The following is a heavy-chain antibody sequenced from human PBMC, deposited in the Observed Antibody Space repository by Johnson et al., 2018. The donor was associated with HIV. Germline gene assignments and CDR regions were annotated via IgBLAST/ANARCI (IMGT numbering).Heavy chain of an antibody. J-gene: IGHJ3*01. Sequence: QVQLVESGGGVVQPGRSLRLSCAASGFTFSSYAMHWVRQAPGKGLEWVAVISYDGSNKYYADSVKGRFTISRDNSKNTLYLQMNSLGVEDTAAYYCARAPEVRGVDAFDVWGQGTVVIVSA. D-gene: IGHD3-10*01. CDR1: GFTFSSYA. V-gene: IGHV3-30-3*01. CDR2: ISYDGSNK. CDR3: ARAPEVRGVDAFDV.